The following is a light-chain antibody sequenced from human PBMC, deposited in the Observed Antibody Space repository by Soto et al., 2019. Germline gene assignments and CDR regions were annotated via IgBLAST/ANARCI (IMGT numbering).Light chain of an antibody. CDR3: QYYKEHST. CDR1: QSISSW. V-gene: IGKV1-5*03. J-gene: IGKJ1*01. Sequence: DIQMTQSPSTLSASVGDRVTITCRASQSISSWLAWYQQKPGKAPKLLIYEASSSEIGVPPRFSGSGFGTEFTLTISSLQPEDSATYYCQYYKEHSTFGQGTWLEIK. CDR2: EAS.